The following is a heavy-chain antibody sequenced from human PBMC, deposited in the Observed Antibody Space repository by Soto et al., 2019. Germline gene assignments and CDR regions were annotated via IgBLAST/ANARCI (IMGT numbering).Heavy chain of an antibody. J-gene: IGHJ4*02. V-gene: IGHV3-74*01. D-gene: IGHD5-18*01. Sequence: GGALKLSSADSGFTFSSYWMHWVRQAPGKGLVWVSRINPDGSATNYADSVKGRFTISRDNAKNTLYLQMNSLRAEDTAVFYCGRGGSDSPMAPGYWGQGTLVTVSS. CDR1: GFTFSSYW. CDR3: GRGGSDSPMAPGY. CDR2: INPDGSAT.